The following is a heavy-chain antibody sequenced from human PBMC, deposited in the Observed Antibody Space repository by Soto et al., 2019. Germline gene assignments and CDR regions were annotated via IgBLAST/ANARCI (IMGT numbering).Heavy chain of an antibody. D-gene: IGHD3-3*01. CDR2: IDPSDSYT. CDR3: ARHQRTTFGVEPNWFDP. V-gene: IGHV5-10-1*01. Sequence: GESLKISCKGSGYSFTSYWISWVRQMPGKGLEWMGRIDPSDSYTNYSPSFQGHVTISADKSISTAYLQWSSLKASDTAMYYCARHQRTTFGVEPNWFDPWGQGTLVTVSS. J-gene: IGHJ5*02. CDR1: GYSFTSYW.